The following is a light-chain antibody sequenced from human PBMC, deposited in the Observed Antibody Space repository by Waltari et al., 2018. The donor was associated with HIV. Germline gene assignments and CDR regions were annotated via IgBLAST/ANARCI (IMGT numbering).Light chain of an antibody. Sequence: IQMTQSPSFLAASVGDRVTITCRASQSIRLYLNWYQQKPGKAPRLLIFTASSLQSGVPSRFSGSASGTNFTLTISSLQPEDFATYYCQQAFSGPFVFGPGTKVEVK. CDR2: TAS. CDR1: QSIRLY. V-gene: IGKV1-39*01. CDR3: QQAFSGPFV. J-gene: IGKJ3*01.